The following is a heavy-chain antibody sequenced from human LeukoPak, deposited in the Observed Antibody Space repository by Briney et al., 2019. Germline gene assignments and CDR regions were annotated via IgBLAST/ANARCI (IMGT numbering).Heavy chain of an antibody. J-gene: IGHJ4*02. V-gene: IGHV3-23*01. Sequence: GGSLRLSCAASGFTLSSYAVIWARQAPGRGLEWLSANVYSGGPTYYADSVKGRFTMSRDDSKNTLRLQMNSLRAEDTAVYYCARDEGYGSYWGQGTLVTVSS. CDR1: GFTLSSYA. CDR3: ARDEGYGSY. D-gene: IGHD4-17*01. CDR2: NVYSGGPT.